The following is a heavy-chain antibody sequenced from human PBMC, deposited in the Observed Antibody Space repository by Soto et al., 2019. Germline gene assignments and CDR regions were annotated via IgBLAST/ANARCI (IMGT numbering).Heavy chain of an antibody. CDR2: IYYRGST. D-gene: IGHD3-10*02. CDR3: GRNYYDRGAFDI. Sequence: SETLSLTCTVSGGSISSYYWSWIRQPPGKGLEWIGYIYYRGSTNYNPSLKSRVTISVDTSKNQFSLKLSSVTAADTAVYYCGRNYYDRGAFDIGGQGTMVTGS. V-gene: IGHV4-59*01. CDR1: GGSISSYY. J-gene: IGHJ3*02.